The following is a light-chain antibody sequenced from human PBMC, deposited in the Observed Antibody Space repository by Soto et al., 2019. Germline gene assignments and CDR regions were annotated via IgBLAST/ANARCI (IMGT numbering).Light chain of an antibody. Sequence: QSARNQPASGTGAPGQAITIFCTGTSSDVGGYNYVSWYQQHPAKVPKLMIYDVSNRPSGVSDRFSGSKSGDTASLTISGLQAEDEADYYCYSYTTSSTYVFGPVTKVTVL. CDR3: YSYTTSSTYV. CDR1: SSDVGGYNY. J-gene: IGLJ1*01. CDR2: DVS. V-gene: IGLV2-14*01.